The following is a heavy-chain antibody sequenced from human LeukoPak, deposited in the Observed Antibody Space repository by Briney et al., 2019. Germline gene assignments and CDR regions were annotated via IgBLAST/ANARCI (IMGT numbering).Heavy chain of an antibody. V-gene: IGHV3-30*04. CDR2: ISYDGIKT. D-gene: IGHD3-10*01. CDR1: GFTFSSSA. Sequence: PGGSLRLSCGASGFTFSSSAMHWVRQAPGKGLEWVAVISYDGIKTSYADSVKGRFTISRDDSRNTLFLQMDSLRTGDTAVYFCARDTGRSGTYFSNWGQGTLVTVSS. J-gene: IGHJ4*02. CDR3: ARDTGRSGTYFSN.